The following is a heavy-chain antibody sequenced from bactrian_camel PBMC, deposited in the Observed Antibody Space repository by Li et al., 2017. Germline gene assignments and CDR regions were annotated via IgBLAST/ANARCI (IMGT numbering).Heavy chain of an antibody. Sequence: HVQLVESGGGLVQPGGSLRLSCAASGFSFSGYWMYWVRQAPGKGLEWVSSIYSADGNTNYADSVKGRFTISHDNTKKTLYLQMNSLKPEDTAMYYCASRGGICYEKEVEYNNWGQGTQVTVS. CDR2: IYSADGNT. CDR1: GFSFSGYW. J-gene: IGHJ4*01. V-gene: IGHV3S6*01. D-gene: IGHD2*01. CDR3: ASRGGICYEKEVEYNN.